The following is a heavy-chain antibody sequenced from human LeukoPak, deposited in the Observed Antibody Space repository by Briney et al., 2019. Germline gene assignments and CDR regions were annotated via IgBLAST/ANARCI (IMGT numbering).Heavy chain of an antibody. V-gene: IGHV1-2*02. D-gene: IGHD2-2*01. J-gene: IGHJ4*02. CDR1: GYTFTGYY. CDR3: AREVPERYCSSTSCCAGRYFDY. Sequence: ASVKVSCKASGYTFTGYYMHWVRQAPGQGLEWMGWINPNSGGTNYAQKFQGRVTMTRDTSISTAYMELSRLRSDDTAVCYCAREVPERYCSSTSCCAGRYFDYWGQGTLVTVSS. CDR2: INPNSGGT.